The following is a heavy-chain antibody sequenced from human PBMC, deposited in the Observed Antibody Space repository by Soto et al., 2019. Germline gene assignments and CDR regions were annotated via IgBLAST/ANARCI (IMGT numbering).Heavy chain of an antibody. Sequence: SETLSLTCTVSGYSISSGYYWGWIRQPPGKGLEWIGSIYHSGSTYYNPSLKSRVTISVDTSKNQFSLKLSSLTAADTAVYYCARSPRGVLGWFDPWGQGTLVTVSS. CDR2: IYHSGST. J-gene: IGHJ5*02. CDR1: GYSISSGYY. CDR3: ARSPRGVLGWFDP. D-gene: IGHD3-10*01. V-gene: IGHV4-38-2*02.